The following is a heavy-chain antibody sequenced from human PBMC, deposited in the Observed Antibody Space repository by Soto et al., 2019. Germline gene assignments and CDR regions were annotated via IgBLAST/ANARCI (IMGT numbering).Heavy chain of an antibody. CDR2: ISPHNDRT. CDR1: GDNFTSYG. Sequence: ASVKVSCKASGDNFTSYGISWVRQAPGQGLEWMGWISPHNDRTKYARRFQDRVTMTTETPTRTVYMELGSLRSDDTAVYYCARDLYYSSGRYFDHDAFDIWGQGILVTV. V-gene: IGHV1-18*01. J-gene: IGHJ3*02. D-gene: IGHD6-19*01. CDR3: ARDLYYSSGRYFDHDAFDI.